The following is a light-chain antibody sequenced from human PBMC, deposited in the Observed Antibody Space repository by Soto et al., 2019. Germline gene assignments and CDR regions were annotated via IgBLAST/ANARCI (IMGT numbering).Light chain of an antibody. J-gene: IGKJ1*01. CDR3: QQYGATPRT. Sequence: EIVLTQSPGTLSLSPRERATLSCRANQSIDNNYLAWYQHKPGQAPRRLIYGASNRAPGVPDRFSGSGSGTDFTLTIRRLEPEDFATYYWQQYGATPRTFVQGTQVEVK. CDR2: GAS. V-gene: IGKV3-20*01. CDR1: QSIDNNY.